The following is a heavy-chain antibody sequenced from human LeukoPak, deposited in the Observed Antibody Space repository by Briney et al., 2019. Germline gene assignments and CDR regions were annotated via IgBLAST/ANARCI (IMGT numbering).Heavy chain of an antibody. J-gene: IGHJ4*02. CDR3: ARVNGYCSSISCFLDY. CDR2: IIPIFGTA. Sequence: VASVKVSCKTSGGTFSSHVISWARQAPGQGLEWMGGIIPIFGTANYAQKFQGRVTITADKFTNKVYMELSSLRSDDTAIYFCARVNGYCSSISCFLDYWGQGTLVTVSS. D-gene: IGHD2-2*01. V-gene: IGHV1-69*06. CDR1: GGTFSSHV.